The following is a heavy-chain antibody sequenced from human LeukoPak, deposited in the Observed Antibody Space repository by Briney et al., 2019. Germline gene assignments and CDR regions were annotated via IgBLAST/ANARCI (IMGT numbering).Heavy chain of an antibody. V-gene: IGHV3-7*01. D-gene: IGHD3-10*01. CDR1: GFTFSSYW. Sequence: GGSLRLSCAASGFTFSSYWMSWVRQAPGKGLEWVANIKQDGSEKYYVDSVKGRFTISRDNAKNSLYLQMNSLRAEDTAVYYCAREKYGSGSYGYYYMDVWGKGTTVTVSS. J-gene: IGHJ6*03. CDR2: IKQDGSEK. CDR3: AREKYGSGSYGYYYMDV.